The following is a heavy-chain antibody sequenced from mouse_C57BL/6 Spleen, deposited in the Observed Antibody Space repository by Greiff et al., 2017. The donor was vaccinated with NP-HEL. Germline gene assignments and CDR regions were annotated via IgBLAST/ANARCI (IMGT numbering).Heavy chain of an antibody. V-gene: IGHV5-16*01. CDR3: ARDDYDYDKAMDY. CDR2: INYDGSST. J-gene: IGHJ4*01. Sequence: EVKLVESEGGLVQPGSSMKLSCTASGFTFSDYYMAWVRQVPEKGLEWVANINYDGSSTYYLDSLKSRFIISRDNAKNILYLQMSSLKSEDTATYYCARDDYDYDKAMDYWGQGTSVTVSS. CDR1: GFTFSDYY. D-gene: IGHD2-4*01.